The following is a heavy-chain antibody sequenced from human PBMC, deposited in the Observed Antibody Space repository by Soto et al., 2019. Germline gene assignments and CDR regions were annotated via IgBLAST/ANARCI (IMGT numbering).Heavy chain of an antibody. V-gene: IGHV3-30*18. J-gene: IGHJ6*03. Sequence: GGSLRLSCAASGFTFSSYGMHWVRQAPGKGLEWVAVISYDGSNKYHADSVKGRFTISRDNSKNTLYLQMNSLRAEDTAVYYCAKAGPPGDYYYYYMDVWGKGTTVTVSS. CDR3: AKAGPPGDYYYYYMDV. D-gene: IGHD3-10*01. CDR1: GFTFSSYG. CDR2: ISYDGSNK.